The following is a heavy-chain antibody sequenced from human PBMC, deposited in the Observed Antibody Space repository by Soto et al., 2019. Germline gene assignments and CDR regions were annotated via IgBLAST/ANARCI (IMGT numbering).Heavy chain of an antibody. J-gene: IGHJ4*02. D-gene: IGHD3-10*01. CDR3: ARDPYALYSGSGSYGDY. CDR1: GFTFRSHA. Sequence: QVQLVESGGCVVQPGRSLRLSCAASGFTFRSHAMHWVRQAPGKGLGGVAVISYDESKKYYADSVKGRFAISRDNSKNTLYLQMNSLRAEDTALYYCARDPYALYSGSGSYGDYWGQGTLVTVSS. V-gene: IGHV3-30*09. CDR2: ISYDESKK.